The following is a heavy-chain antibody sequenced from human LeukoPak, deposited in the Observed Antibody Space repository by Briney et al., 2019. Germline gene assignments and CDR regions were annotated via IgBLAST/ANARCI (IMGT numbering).Heavy chain of an antibody. Sequence: GGSLRLSCAASGFTFSSYAMHWVRQAPGKGLEWVAVISYDGSNKYYADSVKGRFTISRDNSKNTLYLQMNSLRAEDTAVYYCARGFFEWIQLWETIFDYWGQGTLVTVSS. V-gene: IGHV3-30-3*01. J-gene: IGHJ4*02. CDR2: ISYDGSNK. D-gene: IGHD5-18*01. CDR3: ARGFFEWIQLWETIFDY. CDR1: GFTFSSYA.